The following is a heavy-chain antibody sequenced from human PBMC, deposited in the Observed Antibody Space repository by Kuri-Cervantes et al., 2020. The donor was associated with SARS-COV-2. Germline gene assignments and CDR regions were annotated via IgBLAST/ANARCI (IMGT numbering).Heavy chain of an antibody. J-gene: IGHJ3*02. Sequence: GESLKISCAASGFTFSSYAMHWVRQAPGKGLEYVSAISSNGGSTYYADSVKGRFTISRDNSKNTLYLQMGSLRAEDMAVYYCARGDAFDIWGQGTMVTVSS. CDR3: ARGDAFDI. CDR1: GFTFSSYA. CDR2: ISSNGGST. V-gene: IGHV3-64*02.